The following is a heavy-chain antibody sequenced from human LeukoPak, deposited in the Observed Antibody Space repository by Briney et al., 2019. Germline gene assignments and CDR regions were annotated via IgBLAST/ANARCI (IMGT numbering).Heavy chain of an antibody. V-gene: IGHV3-33*01. Sequence: GGSLRLSCAASGFTFSSYGMHWVRQAPGKGLEWVAVIWYDGSNKYYADSVKGRFTISRDNSKNTLYLQMSSLRAEDTAVYYCARDYRYCSGGSCYDAFDIWGQGTMVTVSS. J-gene: IGHJ3*02. D-gene: IGHD2-15*01. CDR2: IWYDGSNK. CDR1: GFTFSSYG. CDR3: ARDYRYCSGGSCYDAFDI.